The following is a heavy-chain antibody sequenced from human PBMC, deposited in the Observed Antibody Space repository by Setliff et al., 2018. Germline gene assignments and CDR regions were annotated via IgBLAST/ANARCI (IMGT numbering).Heavy chain of an antibody. J-gene: IGHJ4*02. CDR3: ARTGTYRYFDY. D-gene: IGHD1-1*01. Sequence: SETLSLTCTVSGGSISSYYWSWIRQPPGKGLEWIGYIYYRGTTYSNASLASRLTISVDTAKNQFSLKLTSVTAADTAVYYCARTGTYRYFDYWGQGTRVTVSS. V-gene: IGHV4-59*04. CDR1: GGSISSYY. CDR2: IYYRGTT.